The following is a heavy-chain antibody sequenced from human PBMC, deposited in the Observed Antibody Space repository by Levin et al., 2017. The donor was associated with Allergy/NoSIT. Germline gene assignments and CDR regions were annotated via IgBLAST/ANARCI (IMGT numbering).Heavy chain of an antibody. Sequence: ASVKVSCKASGYTFTSYYMHWVRQVPGQGLEWMGVINPSGGTTNYAQDLQGRVTVTRDTSTGTVYMELSSLRSEDTAVYYCARDLFDSSGYYFYYYYHGMDVWGQGTTVTVSS. J-gene: IGHJ6*02. CDR2: INPSGGTT. V-gene: IGHV1-46*01. CDR3: ARDLFDSSGYYFYYYYHGMDV. CDR1: GYTFTSYY. D-gene: IGHD3-22*01.